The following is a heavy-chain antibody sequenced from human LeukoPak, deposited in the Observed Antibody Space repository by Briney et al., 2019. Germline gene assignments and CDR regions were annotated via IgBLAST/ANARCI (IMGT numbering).Heavy chain of an antibody. CDR3: AGYSGYDTYCYYYGMDV. CDR2: ISGSGGST. V-gene: IGHV3-23*01. Sequence: QTGGSLRLSCAASGFTFSSYAMSWVRQAPGKGLEWVSAISGSGGSTYYADSVKGRFTISRDNSKNTLYLQMNSLRAEDTAVYYCAGYSGYDTYCYYYGMDVWGQGTTVTVSS. D-gene: IGHD5-12*01. J-gene: IGHJ6*02. CDR1: GFTFSSYA.